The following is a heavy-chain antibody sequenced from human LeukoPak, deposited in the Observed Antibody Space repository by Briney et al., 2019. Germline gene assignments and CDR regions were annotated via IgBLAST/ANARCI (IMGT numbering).Heavy chain of an antibody. CDR1: GYSFTSYW. D-gene: IGHD5-12*01. CDR3: ARHHTRADGYNSEYYFDY. CDR2: IYPGDSDT. Sequence: GESLKISCKGSGYSFTSYWIGWVRQMPGKGLEWMGIIYPGDSDTRYSPSFQGQVTISADKSISTAYLQWSSLKASDTAMYCCARHHTRADGYNSEYYFDYWGQGTLVTVSS. V-gene: IGHV5-51*01. J-gene: IGHJ4*02.